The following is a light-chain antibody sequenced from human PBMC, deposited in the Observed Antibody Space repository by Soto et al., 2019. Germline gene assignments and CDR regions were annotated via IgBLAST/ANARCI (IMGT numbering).Light chain of an antibody. CDR2: EVS. CDR3: SSYSRYSTYV. Sequence: QSVLTQPASVSGSPGQSITISCTGSYSDVDGYDYVSWYQQHPGKAPKLIIFEVSNRPSGVSYRFSGSKSATMASLTISGLQAEDEADYYCSSYSRYSTYVFGTGTKVTVL. J-gene: IGLJ1*01. CDR1: YSDVDGYDY. V-gene: IGLV2-14*01.